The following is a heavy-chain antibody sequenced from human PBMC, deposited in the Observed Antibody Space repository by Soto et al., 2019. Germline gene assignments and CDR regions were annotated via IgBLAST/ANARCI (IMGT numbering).Heavy chain of an antibody. CDR2: MNPNTGNT. CDR1: GYTFTNYN. V-gene: IGHV1-8*01. D-gene: IGHD6-25*01. Sequence: QEQLVQSGAEVKKPGAPVKVSCKASGYTFTNYNINSVRQATGQGLEWMGWMNPNTGNTGYAEKFQGRVTMTRNSSINTAYMELSGLRSDDTAVYYCAREAASDPSFYYHYMDVWGKGTTVTVSS. CDR3: AREAASDPSFYYHYMDV. J-gene: IGHJ6*03.